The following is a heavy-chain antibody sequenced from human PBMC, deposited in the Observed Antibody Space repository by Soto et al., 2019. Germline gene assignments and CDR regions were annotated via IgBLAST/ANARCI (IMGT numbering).Heavy chain of an antibody. CDR3: ARRKVVTEKAFDI. D-gene: IGHD2-21*02. CDR2: INHSGST. Sequence: SETLSLTCAVYGGSFSGYYWSWIRQPPGKGLEWIGEINHSGSTNYNPSLKSRVTISVDTSKNQFSLKLSSVTAADTAVYYCARRKVVTEKAFDIWGQGTMVTVS. V-gene: IGHV4-34*01. CDR1: GGSFSGYY. J-gene: IGHJ3*02.